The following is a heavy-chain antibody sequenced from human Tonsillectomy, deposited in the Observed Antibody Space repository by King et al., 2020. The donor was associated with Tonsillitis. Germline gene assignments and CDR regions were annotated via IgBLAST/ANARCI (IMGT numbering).Heavy chain of an antibody. V-gene: IGHV3-74*01. CDR3: ARDPYYYGSGSYGTYGMDV. CDR1: GFTFSNHW. Sequence: VQLVESGGGLIQPGGSLRLSCAASGFTFSNHWMHWVRQDPGKGLVWVSRIKSDGSSTGYADSVKGRFTISRDNAKNTLYLQMNSLRVEDTAVYYCARDPYYYGSGSYGTYGMDVWGQGTTVTVSS. D-gene: IGHD3-10*01. J-gene: IGHJ6*02. CDR2: IKSDGSST.